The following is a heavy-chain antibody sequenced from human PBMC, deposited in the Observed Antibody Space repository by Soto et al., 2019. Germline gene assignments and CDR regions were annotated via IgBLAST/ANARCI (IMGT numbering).Heavy chain of an antibody. CDR1: GGSISSSSYY. D-gene: IGHD3-10*01. CDR3: AESGGSGSYSSDY. Sequence: SETLSLTCTVSGGSISSSSYYWGWLRQPPGKGLEWIGSIYYSGSTYYNPSFKSRVTISVDTSKNQFSLKLSSVTAADTAVYYCAESGGSGSYSSDYWGQGTLVTVSS. CDR2: IYYSGST. J-gene: IGHJ4*02. V-gene: IGHV4-39*01.